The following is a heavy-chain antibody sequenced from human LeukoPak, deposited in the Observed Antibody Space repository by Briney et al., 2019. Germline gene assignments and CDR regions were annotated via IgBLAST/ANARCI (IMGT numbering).Heavy chain of an antibody. CDR3: ARASYYDSRDY. D-gene: IGHD3-22*01. Sequence: GGSLRLSCAASGFTFSSYWMSWVRQAPGKGLERVANIKQDGSEKYYVDSVKGRFPISRDNAKNSLYLQMNSLRAEDTAVYYCARASYYDSRDYWGQGTLVTVSS. CDR1: GFTFSSYW. CDR2: IKQDGSEK. J-gene: IGHJ4*02. V-gene: IGHV3-7*01.